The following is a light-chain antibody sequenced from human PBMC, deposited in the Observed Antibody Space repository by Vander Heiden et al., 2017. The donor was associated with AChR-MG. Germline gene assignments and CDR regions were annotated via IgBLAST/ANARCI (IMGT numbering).Light chain of an antibody. CDR1: QSVSNNY. V-gene: IGKV3-20*01. CDR2: GAS. CDR3: HQEGSSPGT. Sequence: EIVLTQSPGTLSLSPGERATLSCRATQSVSNNYLAWYQQKPGQAPRLLIYGASSRATGIPDRFSGSGSGADFTLTISRLEPEDFAVYYCHQEGSSPGTFGQRTKVEIK. J-gene: IGKJ1*01.